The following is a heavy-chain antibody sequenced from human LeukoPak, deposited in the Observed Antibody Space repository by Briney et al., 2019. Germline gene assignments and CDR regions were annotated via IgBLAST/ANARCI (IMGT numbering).Heavy chain of an antibody. CDR3: ARHVGPRLTFGIDY. J-gene: IGHJ4*02. CDR2: IYYSGST. Sequence: PSETLSLTCTVSGGSISSYYWSWIRQPPGKGLEWIGYIYYSGSTNYNPSLKSRVTISVDTSKNQFSLKLSSVTAADTAVYYCARHVGPRLTFGIDYWGQGTLVTVSS. V-gene: IGHV4-59*08. D-gene: IGHD3-10*01. CDR1: GGSISSYY.